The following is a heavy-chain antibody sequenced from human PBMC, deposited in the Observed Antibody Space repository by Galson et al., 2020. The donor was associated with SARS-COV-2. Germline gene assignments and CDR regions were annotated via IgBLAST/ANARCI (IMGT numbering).Heavy chain of an antibody. CDR3: SATRLY. CDR1: GFTFSTYW. Sequence: GGSLRLSCAASGFTFSTYWMHWVRQAPGKGLVWVSRINSDGNITSYADSVKGRFTVSRDNAKNTLYLQMNSLRVEDTAVYYCSATRLYWGQGTPVTVSS. CDR2: INSDGNIT. J-gene: IGHJ4*02. V-gene: IGHV3-74*01. D-gene: IGHD2-15*01.